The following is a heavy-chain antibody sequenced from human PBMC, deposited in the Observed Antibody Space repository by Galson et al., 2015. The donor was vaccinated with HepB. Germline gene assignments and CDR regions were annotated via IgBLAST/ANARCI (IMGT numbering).Heavy chain of an antibody. J-gene: IGHJ4*02. CDR1: GGTFSSYA. D-gene: IGHD2-2*01. Sequence: SVKVSCKASGGTFSSYAISWVRQAPGQGLEWMGGIIPIFGTANYAQKFQGRVTITADESTSTAYMELSSLRSEDTAVYYCAKALEDIVVVPAAGLPLGYWGQGTLVTVSS. CDR2: IIPIFGTA. CDR3: AKALEDIVVVPAAGLPLGY. V-gene: IGHV1-69*13.